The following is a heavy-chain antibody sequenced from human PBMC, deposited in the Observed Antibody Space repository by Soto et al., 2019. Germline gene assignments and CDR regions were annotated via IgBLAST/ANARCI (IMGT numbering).Heavy chain of an antibody. J-gene: IGHJ4*02. CDR2: ISYDGSNQ. Sequence: GGSLRLSCAASGFTFSSYGMHWVRQAPGKGLEWVAIISYDGSNQYYADSVKGRFTGSRENSKNTLYLQMNSLRAEDTAVYYCEKGGSRHGYYFDYWCQATLVTVSS. V-gene: IGHV3-30*18. CDR3: EKGGSRHGYYFDY. CDR1: GFTFSSYG. D-gene: IGHD1-26*01.